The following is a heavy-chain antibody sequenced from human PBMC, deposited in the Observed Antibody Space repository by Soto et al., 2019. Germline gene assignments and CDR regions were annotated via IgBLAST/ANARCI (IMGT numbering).Heavy chain of an antibody. J-gene: IGHJ4*02. Sequence: SETLSLTCAVYGESFSGFYWSWIRQPPGEGLEWIGEIIPTGSTNYNPSLKSRVTISVDTSKNQFSLKLTSVTAADTAVYYCARAAIQGQQLVVQPPTNQTLDYWGQGTRVTVCS. CDR1: GESFSGFY. CDR2: IIPTGST. D-gene: IGHD2-2*01. V-gene: IGHV4-34*12. CDR3: ARAAIQGQQLVVQPPTNQTLDY.